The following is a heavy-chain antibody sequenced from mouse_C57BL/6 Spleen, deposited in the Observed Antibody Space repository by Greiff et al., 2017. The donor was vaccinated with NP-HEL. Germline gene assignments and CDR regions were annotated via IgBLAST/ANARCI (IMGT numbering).Heavy chain of an antibody. J-gene: IGHJ3*01. Sequence: EVKVEESGGGLVQPGGSMKLSCVASGFTFSNYWMNWVRQSPEKGLEWVAQIRLKSDNYATHYAESVKGRFTISRDDSKSSVYLQMNNLRAEDTGIYYCTPYYDYDSWFAYWGQGTLVTVSA. D-gene: IGHD2-4*01. CDR1: GFTFSNYW. CDR3: TPYYDYDSWFAY. CDR2: IRLKSDNYAT. V-gene: IGHV6-3*01.